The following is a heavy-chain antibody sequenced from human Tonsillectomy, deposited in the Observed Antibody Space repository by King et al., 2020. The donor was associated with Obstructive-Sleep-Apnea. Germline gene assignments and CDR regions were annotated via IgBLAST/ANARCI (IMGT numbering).Heavy chain of an antibody. CDR3: ARRVGQYGPGSYWPY. Sequence: VQLVESGAEVKTPGASVKVSCKASGFTFTGYDINWVRQAPGQGLEWMGWMNPHSGNTGYAQKFQGRVTMTRDTSIGTAYMELNSLTSDDTAVYYCARRVGQYGPGSYWPYWGQGTLVTVSS. CDR1: GFTFTGYD. V-gene: IGHV1-8*01. J-gene: IGHJ4*02. CDR2: MNPHSGNT. D-gene: IGHD3-10*01.